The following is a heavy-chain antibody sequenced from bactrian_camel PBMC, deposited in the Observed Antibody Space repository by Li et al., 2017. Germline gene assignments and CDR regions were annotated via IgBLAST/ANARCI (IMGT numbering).Heavy chain of an antibody. V-gene: IGHV3S6*01. CDR1: GFTFSNYW. D-gene: IGHD1*01. J-gene: IGHJ6*01. CDR3: AGNRRGLHAAKRWRPSFPDCAGVNFGY. CDR2: IYSDGSSI. Sequence: VQLVESGGGLVQPGGSLRLSCAASGFTFSNYWMFWVRQAPGKGLEWVSSIYSDGSSIYHADSVKGRFTISRDNAKNTVYLQMNNLKPEDTGVYYCAGNRRGLHAAKRWRPSFPDCAGVNFGYWGQGTQVTVS.